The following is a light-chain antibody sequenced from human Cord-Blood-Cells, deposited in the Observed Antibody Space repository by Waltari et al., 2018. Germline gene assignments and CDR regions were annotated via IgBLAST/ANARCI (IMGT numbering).Light chain of an antibody. CDR2: AAS. V-gene: IGKV1-39*01. CDR3: QQSYSTPGT. Sequence: DIQMTQSPSSLSASVGDRGTITCRASQSISSYLNWYQQKPGKAPKLLIYAASSLQSGVPSRFSGSGAGTDFTLTISSLRPEDFATYYCQQSYSTPGTFGPGTKVDIK. J-gene: IGKJ3*01. CDR1: QSISSY.